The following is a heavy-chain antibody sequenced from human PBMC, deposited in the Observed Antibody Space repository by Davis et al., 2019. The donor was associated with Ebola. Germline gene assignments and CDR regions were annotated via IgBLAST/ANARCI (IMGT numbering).Heavy chain of an antibody. CDR1: GFTFSSYA. CDR3: ARDRYSNTWFDY. V-gene: IGHV3-33*08. CDR2: IWNDGSVK. Sequence: GESLKISCAASGFTFSSYAMSWVRQAPGKGLEWVAVIWNDGSVKYYGESVKGRFTISRDNSKNTLYLQMNSLRADDTAVYYCARDRYSNTWFDYWGQGTLVTVSS. J-gene: IGHJ4*02. D-gene: IGHD6-13*01.